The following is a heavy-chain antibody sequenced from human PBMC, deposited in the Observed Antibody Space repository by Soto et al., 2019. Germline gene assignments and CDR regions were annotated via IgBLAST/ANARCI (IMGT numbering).Heavy chain of an antibody. CDR3: ATDEGGWVAFKI. V-gene: IGHV1-24*01. CDR1: GYTLSESS. J-gene: IGHJ3*02. Sequence: ASVKVSCKVSGYTLSESSMHWVRQAPGKGLEWMGGFDPEDGETIYAQKFQGRVTMTEDTSTDTAYMELRSLRSDDTPVYYCATDEGGWVAFKIWGQGTMVTVSS. CDR2: FDPEDGET. D-gene: IGHD1-26*01.